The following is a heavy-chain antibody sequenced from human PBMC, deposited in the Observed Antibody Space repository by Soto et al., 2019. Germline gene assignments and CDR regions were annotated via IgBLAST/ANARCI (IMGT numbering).Heavy chain of an antibody. Sequence: EVQLLESGGGLVQPGGSLRLSCAASGFTFSIYNMDWVRQSPGKGLEWISSISTSSGSIFYADSVRGRFTLSRDNARNSLDLQKDSLRGQDTAVYCCATGQHYGDHHGWGQGTLVTVSS. V-gene: IGHV3-21*01. D-gene: IGHD4-17*01. CDR1: GFTFSIYN. CDR3: ATGQHYGDHHG. J-gene: IGHJ4*02. CDR2: ISTSSGSI.